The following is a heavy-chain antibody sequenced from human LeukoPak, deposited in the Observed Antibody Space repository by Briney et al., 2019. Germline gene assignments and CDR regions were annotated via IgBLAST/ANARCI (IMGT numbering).Heavy chain of an antibody. Sequence: GESLKISRKGSGYSFTSYWIGWVRQMPGKGLEWMGIIYPDDSDTRYSPSFQGQVTISADKSISTAYLQWSSLKASDTAMYYCARLVAMVTYAFDIWGQGTMVTVSS. CDR2: IYPDDSDT. J-gene: IGHJ3*02. CDR1: GYSFTSYW. V-gene: IGHV5-51*01. D-gene: IGHD5-18*01. CDR3: ARLVAMVTYAFDI.